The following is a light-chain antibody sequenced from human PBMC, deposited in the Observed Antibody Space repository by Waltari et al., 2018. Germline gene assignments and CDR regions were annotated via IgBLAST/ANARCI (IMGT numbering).Light chain of an antibody. CDR3: AAWDDSLNGHWV. J-gene: IGLJ3*02. CDR1: YSNIGNNV. Sequence: QSVLTQPPSASGTPGQRVTFSCSGTYSNIGNNVLNWYQQLPGKAPKLLIYRNDQPPAGVPDRVFGSKAGSSASLAIGGLQSDDEADYYCAAWDDSLNGHWVFGGGTKVTVL. CDR2: RND. V-gene: IGLV1-44*01.